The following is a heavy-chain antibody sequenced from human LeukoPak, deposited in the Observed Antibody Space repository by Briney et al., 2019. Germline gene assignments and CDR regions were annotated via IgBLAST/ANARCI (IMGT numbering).Heavy chain of an antibody. D-gene: IGHD3-3*01. J-gene: IGHJ6*03. CDR3: ARVWGNSIFGVVPYYMDV. Sequence: SETLSLTCTVSGYSISSGYYWGWIRQPPGKGLEWIGSIYHSGSTYYNPSLKSRVTISVDTSKNQFSLKLSSVTAADTAVYYRARVWGNSIFGVVPYYMDVWGKGTTVTVSS. CDR2: IYHSGST. CDR1: GYSISSGYY. V-gene: IGHV4-38-2*02.